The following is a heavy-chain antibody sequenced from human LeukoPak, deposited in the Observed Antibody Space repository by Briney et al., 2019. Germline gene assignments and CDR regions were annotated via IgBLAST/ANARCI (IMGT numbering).Heavy chain of an antibody. CDR2: ISDHGTNK. Sequence: GGSLRLSCAASGFTFSGYAIHWVRQAPGKGLEWVAVISDHGTNKYYADSVKGRFTISRDNSKNTLYLQMNSLRAEDTAVYYCAIDWGSSGWLNWFDPWGQGTLVTVSS. CDR3: AIDWGSSGWLNWFDP. D-gene: IGHD6-19*01. CDR1: GFTFSGYA. V-gene: IGHV3-30*04. J-gene: IGHJ5*02.